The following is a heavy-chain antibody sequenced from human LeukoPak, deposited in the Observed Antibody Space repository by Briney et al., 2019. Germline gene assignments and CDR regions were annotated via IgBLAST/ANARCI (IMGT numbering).Heavy chain of an antibody. Sequence: PGGSLRLSCVASGFTFSTYAMSWVRQAPGKGLEWVSVIYSGGSTYYADSVKGRFTISRDNSKNTLYLQMNSLRAEDTAVYYCARVGVVPPGWNFDYWGQGTLVTVSS. J-gene: IGHJ4*02. D-gene: IGHD2-2*01. CDR3: ARVGVVPPGWNFDY. V-gene: IGHV3-53*01. CDR1: GFTFSTYA. CDR2: IYSGGST.